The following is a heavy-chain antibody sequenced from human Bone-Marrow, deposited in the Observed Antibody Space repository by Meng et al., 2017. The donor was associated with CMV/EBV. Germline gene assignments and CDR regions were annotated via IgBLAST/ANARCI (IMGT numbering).Heavy chain of an antibody. CDR2: IYHRGTT. Sequence: GSLRLSCTVSGYSISSGYYWGWIRQSPGKGLEWIGGIYHRGTTYYNPSLKSRVATSIDTSKNQFSLNLSSVTATDTAVYYCARAVVVPAAILIFDAFDIWGQGTMVTVSS. D-gene: IGHD2-2*01. CDR1: GYSISSGYY. V-gene: IGHV4-38-2*02. J-gene: IGHJ3*02. CDR3: ARAVVVPAAILIFDAFDI.